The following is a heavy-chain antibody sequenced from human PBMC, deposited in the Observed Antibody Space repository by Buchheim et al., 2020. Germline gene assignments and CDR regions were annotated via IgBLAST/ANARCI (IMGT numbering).Heavy chain of an antibody. Sequence: EVQLVESGGGLVQPGGSLRLSCAASGFTFSSYWMSWVRQAPGKGLEWVANIKQDGSEKYYVDSVKGRFTISRDNAKNSLYLQMNSLRAEDTAVYYCARVRITMVRGVTKKQRLGYYFDYWGQGTL. CDR3: ARVRITMVRGVTKKQRLGYYFDY. CDR2: IKQDGSEK. J-gene: IGHJ4*02. D-gene: IGHD3-10*01. V-gene: IGHV3-7*01. CDR1: GFTFSSYW.